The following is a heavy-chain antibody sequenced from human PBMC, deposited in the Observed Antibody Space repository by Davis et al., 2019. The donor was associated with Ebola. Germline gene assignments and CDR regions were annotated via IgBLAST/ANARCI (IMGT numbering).Heavy chain of an antibody. CDR2: IYYSGST. J-gene: IGHJ2*01. CDR3: ARDYYDSSESYFDL. D-gene: IGHD3-22*01. V-gene: IGHV4-59*01. CDR1: GGSISGYY. Sequence: GSLRLSCTVSGGSISGYYWSWIRQPPGKGLEWIGYIYYSGSTNYNPSLKSRVTISVDTSKNQFSLKLSSVTAADTAVYYCARDYYDSSESYFDLWGRGTLVTVSS.